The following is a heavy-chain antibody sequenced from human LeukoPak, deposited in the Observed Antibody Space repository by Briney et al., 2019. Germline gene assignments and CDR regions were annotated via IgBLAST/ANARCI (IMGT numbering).Heavy chain of an antibody. CDR1: GGSISSRTYY. Sequence: SETLSLTCTVSGGSISSRTYYWGWIRQPPGKGLEWIGTIYYSGSTNYNPSLKSRVTISADTSKKQFSLKLSSVTAADTAVYYCARYSGSYYYFDYWGQGTLVTVSS. CDR2: IYYSGST. J-gene: IGHJ4*02. CDR3: ARYSGSYYYFDY. D-gene: IGHD1-26*01. V-gene: IGHV4-39*07.